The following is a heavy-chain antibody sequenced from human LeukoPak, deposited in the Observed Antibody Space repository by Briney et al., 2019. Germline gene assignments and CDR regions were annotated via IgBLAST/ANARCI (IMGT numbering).Heavy chain of an antibody. CDR1: GYTVTELS. J-gene: IGHJ4*02. D-gene: IGHD5-12*01. Sequence: ASVKVSCKVSGYTVTELSMHWVRQAPGKRPEWMGGFDPEDCETIYPQKFQGRVTMTEDTSTDTAYMELSSLRSEDTAVYYCATDIVATCDYWGQGTLVTVSS. CDR2: FDPEDCET. CDR3: ATDIVATCDY. V-gene: IGHV1-24*01.